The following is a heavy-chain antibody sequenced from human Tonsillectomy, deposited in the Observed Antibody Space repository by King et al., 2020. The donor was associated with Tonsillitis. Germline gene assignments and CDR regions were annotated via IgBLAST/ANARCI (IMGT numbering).Heavy chain of an antibody. CDR2: IYDSGST. Sequence: QVQLQESGPGLVKPSETLSLTCTVSGGSVSSGSYYWGWIRQPPGKGLEWVGYIYDSGSTNYNPSLKGRVTISVDTSKNQFSLKLNSVTAADTAVYYCARDLYSCGLYYFDHWGQGTLVTVSS. D-gene: IGHD6-19*01. CDR1: GGSVSSGSYY. J-gene: IGHJ4*02. CDR3: ARDLYSCGLYYFDH. V-gene: IGHV4-61*01.